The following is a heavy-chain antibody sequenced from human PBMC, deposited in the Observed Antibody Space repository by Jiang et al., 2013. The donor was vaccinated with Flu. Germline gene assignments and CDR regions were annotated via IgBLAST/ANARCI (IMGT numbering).Heavy chain of an antibody. D-gene: IGHD3-10*01. Sequence: IYYSGNTNYNPSLKSRIAISVDTSKNQFSLKVSSVTAADTAIYYCARAYYGTHFDYWGQGALVTVSS. CDR3: ARAYYGTHFDY. V-gene: IGHV4-59*01. J-gene: IGHJ4*02. CDR2: IYYSGNT.